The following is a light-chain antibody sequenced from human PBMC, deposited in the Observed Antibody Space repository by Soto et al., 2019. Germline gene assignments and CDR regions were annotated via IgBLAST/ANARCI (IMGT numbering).Light chain of an antibody. V-gene: IGKV3-20*01. CDR1: QSIRNNF. J-gene: IGKJ1*01. CDR3: QQYGFSKT. CDR2: TAS. Sequence: EIVLTQSPGTLSLSPGERATLSCRASQSIRNNFLAWYQQKPGQAPRLLISTASRRATGTPDRFSGGGSGTDFTLSISRLEPEDFAVYYCQQYGFSKTFGQGTKVEI.